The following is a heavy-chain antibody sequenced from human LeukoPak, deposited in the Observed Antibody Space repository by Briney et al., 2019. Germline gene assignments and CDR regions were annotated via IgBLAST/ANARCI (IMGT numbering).Heavy chain of an antibody. D-gene: IGHD3-3*02. CDR3: AKWAIFGEWNGDY. Sequence: GGSLRLSCAASGFTFSSYGMHWVRQAPGKGLEWVAFIRYDGSNKYYADSVKGRFTISRDNSKNTLYLQMNSLRAEDTAVYYCAKWAIFGEWNGDYWGQGTLVTASS. CDR1: GFTFSSYG. CDR2: IRYDGSNK. J-gene: IGHJ4*02. V-gene: IGHV3-30*02.